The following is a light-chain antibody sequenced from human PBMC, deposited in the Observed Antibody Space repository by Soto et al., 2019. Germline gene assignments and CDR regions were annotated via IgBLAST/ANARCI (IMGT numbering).Light chain of an antibody. Sequence: EIVLTQSPGTLSLSPGERATLSCRASQSVSSSYLAWYQQKPGQAPRLLIYGASSRATGIPDRFSGSGSGTDFTLTISRLEPEDFAVYWCQHYGRENTFGQGTRLEIK. J-gene: IGKJ5*01. CDR1: QSVSSSY. CDR2: GAS. V-gene: IGKV3-20*01. CDR3: QHYGRENT.